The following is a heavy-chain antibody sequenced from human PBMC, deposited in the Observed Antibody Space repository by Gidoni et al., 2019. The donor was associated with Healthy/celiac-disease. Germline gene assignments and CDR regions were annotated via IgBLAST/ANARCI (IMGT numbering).Heavy chain of an antibody. V-gene: IGHV4-30-2*01. CDR2: IYHSGST. D-gene: IGHD4-17*01. CDR1: GSSISSGGYS. CDR3: ARDTYGDYSFDY. J-gene: IGHJ4*02. Sequence: QLQLQESGPGLVKPSQTLSLTCAVSGSSISSGGYSWSWIRQPPGKGLEWIGYIYHSGSTYYNPSLKSRVTISVARSKNQFSLKLSSVTAADTAVYYCARDTYGDYSFDYWGQGTLVTVSS.